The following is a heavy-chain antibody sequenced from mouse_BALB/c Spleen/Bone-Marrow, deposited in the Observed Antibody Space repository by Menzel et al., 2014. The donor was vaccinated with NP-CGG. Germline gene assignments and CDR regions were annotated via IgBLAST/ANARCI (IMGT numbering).Heavy chain of an antibody. CDR1: GFSLTSYG. D-gene: IGHD1-2*01. CDR2: IWAGGST. J-gene: IGHJ3*01. Sequence: QVQLQQSGPGLVAPSQSLSITCTVSGFSLTSYGIHWVRQPPGKGLEWLGVIWAGGSTNYNSALMSRLSISKDNSKSQVFLKMNSLQTDDTAMYYCARDGRDYGYRFAYWGQGTLVTVSA. V-gene: IGHV2-9*02. CDR3: ARDGRDYGYRFAY.